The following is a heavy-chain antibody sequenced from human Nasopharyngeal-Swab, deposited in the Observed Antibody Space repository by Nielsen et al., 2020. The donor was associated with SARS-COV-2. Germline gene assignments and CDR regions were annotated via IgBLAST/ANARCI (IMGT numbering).Heavy chain of an antibody. D-gene: IGHD3-10*01. Sequence: WIRQPPGKGLEYVSAISSNGGSTYYAGSVKGRFTISRDNSKNTLYLQMSSLRAEDTAVYYCVKVPYGSGSYPSYYFDYWGQGTLVTVSS. J-gene: IGHJ4*02. CDR2: ISSNGGST. V-gene: IGHV3-64D*06. CDR3: VKVPYGSGSYPSYYFDY.